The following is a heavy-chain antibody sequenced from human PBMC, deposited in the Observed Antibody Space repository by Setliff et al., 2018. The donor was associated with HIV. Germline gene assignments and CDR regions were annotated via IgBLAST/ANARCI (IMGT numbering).Heavy chain of an antibody. Sequence: PGGSLRLSCKASGFSFTTHDMNWVRRAPGKGLEWISYITSDGSVKYYADSVKGRFTISRDNAGRSLYLQMNSLKVEDTALYYCTAGHYGPNPWGQGTPVTVSS. D-gene: IGHD3-10*01. CDR1: GFSFTTHD. CDR2: ITSDGSVK. CDR3: TAGHYGPNP. V-gene: IGHV3-48*03. J-gene: IGHJ5*02.